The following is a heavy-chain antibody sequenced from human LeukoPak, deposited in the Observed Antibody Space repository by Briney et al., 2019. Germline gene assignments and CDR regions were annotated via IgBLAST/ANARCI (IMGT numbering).Heavy chain of an antibody. J-gene: IGHJ4*02. D-gene: IGHD3-10*01. CDR2: ISYDGSNK. CDR3: ARESEPRLLWFVGGEHYYFDY. CDR1: GFTFSSYA. Sequence: GRSLRLSCAASGFTFSSYAMHWVRQAPGKGLEWVAVISYDGSNKYYADSVKGRFTISRDNSKNTLYLQMNSLRAEDTAVYYCARESEPRLLWFVGGEHYYFDYWGQGTLVTVSS. V-gene: IGHV3-30-3*01.